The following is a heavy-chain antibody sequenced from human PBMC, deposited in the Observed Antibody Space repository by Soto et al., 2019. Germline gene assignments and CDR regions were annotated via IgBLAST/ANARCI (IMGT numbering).Heavy chain of an antibody. Sequence: GGSLRLSCAASGFKFTIYGMHWVRQAPGKGLEWVAVVWYDGSSKYYADSVKGRFTISRDNSKNTLYLQVNSLRAEDTAVYYCAKDRSSSLDGMDVWGQGTKVTVS. CDR1: GFKFTIYG. D-gene: IGHD6-13*01. CDR3: AKDRSSSLDGMDV. J-gene: IGHJ6*02. V-gene: IGHV3-33*06. CDR2: VWYDGSSK.